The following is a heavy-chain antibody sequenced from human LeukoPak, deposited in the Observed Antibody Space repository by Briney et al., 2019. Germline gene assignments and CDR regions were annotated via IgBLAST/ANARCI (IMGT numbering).Heavy chain of an antibody. D-gene: IGHD1-26*01. J-gene: IGHJ4*02. Sequence: PSQTLSLTCTVSGGSISSGGYYWSWIRQPPGKGLEWIGEINHSGSTNYNPSLKSRVTISVDTSKNQFSLKLSSVTAADTAVYYCARAYSGSYYRYWGQGTLVTVSS. CDR1: GGSISSGGYY. CDR3: ARAYSGSYYRY. V-gene: IGHV4-30-2*01. CDR2: INHSGST.